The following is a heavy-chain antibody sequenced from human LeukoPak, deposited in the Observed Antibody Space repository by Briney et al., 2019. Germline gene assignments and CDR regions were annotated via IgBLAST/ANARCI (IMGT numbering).Heavy chain of an antibody. V-gene: IGHV1-2*02. CDR2: ISPNSGGT. D-gene: IGHD3-10*01. Sequence: SGKVSCKASGFTFSGYYMHWVRQAPGQGLEWMAWISPNSGGTNYVQKFQGRVTVTRDTSISTDYMEISGLTSDDTALYYCAREPSGSGGYDYWGQGALVTVSS. CDR3: AREPSGSGGYDY. J-gene: IGHJ4*02. CDR1: GFTFSGYY.